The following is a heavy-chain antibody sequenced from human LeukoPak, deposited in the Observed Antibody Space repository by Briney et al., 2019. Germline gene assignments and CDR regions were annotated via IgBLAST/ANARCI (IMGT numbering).Heavy chain of an antibody. Sequence: GGSLRLSCAASGFTFSSYGMHWVRQAPGKGLEWVAVIWYDGSNKYYADSVEGRFTISRDNSKNTLYLQMNSLRAEDTAVYYCARDLNYYDSSGYLEDWGQGTLVTVSS. CDR1: GFTFSSYG. J-gene: IGHJ4*02. D-gene: IGHD3-22*01. CDR2: IWYDGSNK. V-gene: IGHV3-33*01. CDR3: ARDLNYYDSSGYLED.